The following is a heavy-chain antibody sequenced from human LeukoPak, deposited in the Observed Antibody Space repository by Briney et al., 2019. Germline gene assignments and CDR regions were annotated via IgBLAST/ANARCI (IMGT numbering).Heavy chain of an antibody. D-gene: IGHD1-1*01. CDR2: MYHSGST. J-gene: IGHJ3*02. CDR1: GYSTSSGHY. V-gene: IGHV4-38-2*01. Sequence: PPETLSLTCAVSGYSTSSGHYWGWFRQPPGKGLEWIGSMYHSGSTYFNPSLKSRVTISVDTSKNQFSLTLTSVTAADTAVYFCARVSGSGTALDAFDIWGQGTMVIVSS. CDR3: ARVSGSGTALDAFDI.